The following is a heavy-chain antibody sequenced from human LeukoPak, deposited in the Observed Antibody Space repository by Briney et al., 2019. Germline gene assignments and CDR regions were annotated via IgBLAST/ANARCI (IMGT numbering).Heavy chain of an antibody. CDR1: GFTFNDYT. CDR3: AKGDSGSYYDNWFDP. V-gene: IGHV3-43*01. CDR2: INWSGDTT. D-gene: IGHD1-26*01. Sequence: GGSLRLSCAASGFTFNDYTMHWVRQAPGKGLEWVSLINWSGDTTYYADSVKGRFTISRDNSKNSLYLQMNSLRTEDTAFYYCAKGDSGSYYDNWFDPWGQGTLVTVSS. J-gene: IGHJ5*02.